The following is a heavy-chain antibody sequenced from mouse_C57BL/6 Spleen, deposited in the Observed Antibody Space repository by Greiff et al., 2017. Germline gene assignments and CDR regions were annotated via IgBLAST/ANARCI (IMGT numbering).Heavy chain of an antibody. CDR1: GYSFTDYN. J-gene: IGHJ2*01. D-gene: IGHD2-4*01. CDR2: INPNNGTT. CDR3: ARGKLIYYDYGVYFGY. V-gene: IGHV1-39*01. Sequence: VQLQQSGPELVKPGASVKISCKASGYSFTDYNMNWVKQSNGKSLEWIGVINPNNGTTSYNQKFKGKATLTVDKSSTTAYMQLSSLTSEDSAVYYCARGKLIYYDYGVYFGYWGQGTTLTVSS.